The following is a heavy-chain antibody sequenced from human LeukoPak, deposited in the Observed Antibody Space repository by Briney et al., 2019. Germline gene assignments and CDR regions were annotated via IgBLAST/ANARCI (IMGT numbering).Heavy chain of an antibody. CDR2: INPNSGGT. J-gene: IGHJ6*04. D-gene: IGHD2-2*01. V-gene: IGHV1-2*02. Sequence: GASVKVSCKASGYTFTAYYIHWVRQAPGQGLEWMGWINPNSGGTNYAQKFQGRVTLTRDTSITTAYMELIRLRSDDTAVYYCAKARGLYCSSTSCYDCDVWGKGTTVTVSS. CDR1: GYTFTAYY. CDR3: AKARGLYCSSTSCYDCDV.